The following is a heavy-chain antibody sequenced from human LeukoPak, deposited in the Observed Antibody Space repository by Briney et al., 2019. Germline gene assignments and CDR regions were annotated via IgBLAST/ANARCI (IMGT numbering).Heavy chain of an antibody. J-gene: IGHJ1*01. CDR2: INPSGGST. V-gene: IGHV1-46*01. Sequence: ASVKVPCKASGYTFTSYYMHWVRQAPGQGLEWMGIINPSGGSTSYAQKFQGRVTMTRDTSTSTVYMELSSLRSEDTAVYYCASTIVVVTGYFQHWGQGTLVTVSS. D-gene: IGHD2-21*02. CDR3: ASTIVVVTGYFQH. CDR1: GYTFTSYY.